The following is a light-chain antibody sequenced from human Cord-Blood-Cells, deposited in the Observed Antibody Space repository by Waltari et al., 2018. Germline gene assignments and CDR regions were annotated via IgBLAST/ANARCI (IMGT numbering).Light chain of an antibody. V-gene: IGLV2-14*01. CDR2: DVS. Sequence: QSALTQPASVSGSPGQSITISCTGTSSDVGGYNYVSWNQQHPGKAPKRMIYDVSKRPSGVSNRFSGSKSGNTASLTISGLQAEDEADYYCSSYTSSSTWVFGGGTKLTVL. CDR1: SSDVGGYNY. J-gene: IGLJ3*02. CDR3: SSYTSSSTWV.